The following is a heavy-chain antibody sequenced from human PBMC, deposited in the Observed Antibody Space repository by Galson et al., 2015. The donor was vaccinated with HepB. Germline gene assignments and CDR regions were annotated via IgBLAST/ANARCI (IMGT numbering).Heavy chain of an antibody. V-gene: IGHV4-34*01. CDR1: GGSFSGYY. D-gene: IGHD6-13*01. Sequence: ETLSLTCAVYGGSFSGYYWSWIRQPPGKGLEWIGEINHSGSTNYNPSLKSRVTISVDTSKSQFSLKLSSVTAADTAVYYCARGKGIAAAVTCFDYWGQGTLVTVSS. J-gene: IGHJ4*02. CDR2: INHSGST. CDR3: ARGKGIAAAVTCFDY.